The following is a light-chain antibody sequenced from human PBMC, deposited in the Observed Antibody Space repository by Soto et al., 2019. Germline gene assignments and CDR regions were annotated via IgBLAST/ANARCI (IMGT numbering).Light chain of an antibody. CDR2: DAS. V-gene: IGKV1-5*01. Sequence: DIQMTQSPSTLSASVGDRVTITCRASQSVSSWLAWYQQQPGKAPKLLIYDASSLESGVPSRFSGSGSGTVSTLTISSLQPDDFATYFCQQYYSYSRTFGQGTKVEIK. J-gene: IGKJ1*01. CDR3: QQYYSYSRT. CDR1: QSVSSW.